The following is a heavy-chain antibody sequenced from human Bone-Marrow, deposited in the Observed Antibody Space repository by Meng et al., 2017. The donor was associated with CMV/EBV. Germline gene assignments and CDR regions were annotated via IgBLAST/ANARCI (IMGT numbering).Heavy chain of an antibody. D-gene: IGHD2-15*01. CDR2: ISWSSATI. V-gene: IGHV3-48*04. Sequence: GGSLRLSCTASGFAFSTYSVNWVRQAPGKGLEWVAYISWSSATIYYADSVKGRFTISRDNAKSSLYLHMSSLRAEDTAVYYCARAYSDNWFDPWGHGTLVTVSS. CDR1: GFAFSTYS. CDR3: ARAYSDNWFDP. J-gene: IGHJ5*02.